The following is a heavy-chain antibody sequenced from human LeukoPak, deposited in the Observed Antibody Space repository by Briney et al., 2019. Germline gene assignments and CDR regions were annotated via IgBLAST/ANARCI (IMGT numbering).Heavy chain of an antibody. J-gene: IGHJ4*02. CDR1: GGSISSYY. CDR2: IYYSGST. V-gene: IGHV4-59*12. D-gene: IGHD4-23*01. Sequence: SETLSLTCTVSGGSISSYYWSWIRQPPGKGLEWIGYIYYSGSTYYNPSLKSRVTISVDTSKNQFSLKLSSVTAADTAVYYCAREATVVRVFDYWGQGTLVTVSS. CDR3: AREATVVRVFDY.